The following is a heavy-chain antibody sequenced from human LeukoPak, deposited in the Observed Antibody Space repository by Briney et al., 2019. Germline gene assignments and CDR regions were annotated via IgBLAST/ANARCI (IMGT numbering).Heavy chain of an antibody. J-gene: IGHJ6*02. CDR3: TRDPGGYDYDV. CDR2: IRIKAYGGTT. V-gene: IGHV3-49*04. D-gene: IGHD5-12*01. CDR1: GFTFNKAW. Sequence: PGGSLRLSCAASGFTFNKAWMNWVRQAPGKGLEWVSFIRIKAYGGTTEYAASVKGRFTISRDDSKSITYLQMNSLQSEDTAVYYCTRDPGGYDYDVWGQGTTVTVFS.